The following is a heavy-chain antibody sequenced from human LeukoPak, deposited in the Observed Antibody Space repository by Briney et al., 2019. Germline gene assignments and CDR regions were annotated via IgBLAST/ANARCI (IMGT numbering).Heavy chain of an antibody. J-gene: IGHJ4*02. CDR2: ITSSSYT. CDR3: ARLVVVAATPGYFDY. CDR1: VFTFSDYY. V-gene: IGHV3-11*06. Sequence: PGGSLRLSCAASVFTFSDYYMSWVHQAPGKGLEWVSYITSSSYTNYADSVKDRFTISRDNAKNSLYLQMNSLRAEDTAIYYCARLVVVAATPGYFDYWGQGTLVTVSS. D-gene: IGHD2-15*01.